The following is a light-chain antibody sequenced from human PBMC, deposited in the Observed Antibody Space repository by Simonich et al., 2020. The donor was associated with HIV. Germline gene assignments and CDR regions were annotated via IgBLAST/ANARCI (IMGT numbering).Light chain of an antibody. V-gene: IGLV8-61*01. CDR2: STI. Sequence: QTVVTQEPSFSVSPGGTVILTCGLSSGSVSTSYYVSWYQQTPGQAPRTLIHSTITRSSGVPDRFSGSILGNKAALTITGAQADDESDYYCVLYMGSGIWVFGGGTKLTVL. CDR1: SGSVSTSYY. CDR3: VLYMGSGIWV. J-gene: IGLJ3*02.